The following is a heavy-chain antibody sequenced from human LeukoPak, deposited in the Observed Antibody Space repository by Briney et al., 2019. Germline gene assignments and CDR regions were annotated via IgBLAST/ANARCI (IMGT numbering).Heavy chain of an antibody. Sequence: SETLSLSCAVYGGSFSGYYWSWVRQPPGKGLEWIGEINYSGSTNYSPSLKSRVTISVDTSKNQFSLKLSSVTAADTAVYYCARDPYCSGGSCYYYYYGMDVWGQGTTVTVPS. CDR1: GGSFSGYY. V-gene: IGHV4-34*01. CDR3: ARDPYCSGGSCYYYYYGMDV. J-gene: IGHJ6*02. CDR2: INYSGST. D-gene: IGHD2-15*01.